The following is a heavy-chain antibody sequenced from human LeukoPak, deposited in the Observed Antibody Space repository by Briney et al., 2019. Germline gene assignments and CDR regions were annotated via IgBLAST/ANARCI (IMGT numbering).Heavy chain of an antibody. CDR2: INPNSGGT. CDR1: GYTFTGYY. J-gene: IGHJ4*02. V-gene: IGHV1-2*02. Sequence: AASVKVSCKASGYTFTGYYMHWVRQAPGQGLEWMGWINPNSGGTNYAQKFQGRVTMTRDTSISTAYMELSRLRSDDTAVYYCARDYDFWSGYPYFDYWGQGTLVTVSS. D-gene: IGHD3-3*01. CDR3: ARDYDFWSGYPYFDY.